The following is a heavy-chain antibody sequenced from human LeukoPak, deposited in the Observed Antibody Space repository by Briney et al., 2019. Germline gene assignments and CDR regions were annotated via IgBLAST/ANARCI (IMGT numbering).Heavy chain of an antibody. D-gene: IGHD3-10*01. V-gene: IGHV1-18*04. CDR1: GYIFTGYY. Sequence: ASVKVSCKASGYIFTGYYMHWVRQAPGQGLEWMGWISGYNGNTRYAQKLQGRVTMTTDSSTSTAYMELRSLRSDDTAVYYCARAKPKNTVRGLIMRRESRYYFDYWGQGTLVTVSS. CDR2: ISGYNGNT. J-gene: IGHJ4*02. CDR3: ARAKPKNTVRGLIMRRESRYYFDY.